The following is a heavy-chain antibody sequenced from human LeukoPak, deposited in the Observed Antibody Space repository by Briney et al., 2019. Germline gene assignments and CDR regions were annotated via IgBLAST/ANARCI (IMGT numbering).Heavy chain of an antibody. V-gene: IGHV1-69*05. CDR2: IIPIFGTA. CDR1: GGTFSSYA. CDR3: VRCPTYCSSTSCPLVYYYYYYMDV. Sequence: SVNVSCKASGGTFSSYAISWVRQAPGQGLEWMGGIIPIFGTANYAQKFQGRVTITTDESTSTAYMELSSLRSEDTAVYYCVRCPTYCSSTSCPLVYYYYYYMDVWGKGTTVTVSS. D-gene: IGHD2-2*01. J-gene: IGHJ6*03.